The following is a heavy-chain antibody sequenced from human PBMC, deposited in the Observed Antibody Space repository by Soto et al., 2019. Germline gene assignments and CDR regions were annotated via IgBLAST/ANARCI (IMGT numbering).Heavy chain of an antibody. J-gene: IGHJ5*02. CDR2: ISYDGSNK. V-gene: IGHV3-30*03. CDR1: GFTFSSYG. Sequence: QVQLVESGGGVVQPGRSLRLSCAASGFTFSSYGMHWVRQAPGTGMEWVAVISYDGSNKYYAYSVKGRFTISRDNSKNTLYLQMNSLRAEDTAVYYCELGLTTWEPGLSSCGKGTLVTFSS. CDR3: ELGLTTWEPGLSS. D-gene: IGHD1-1*01.